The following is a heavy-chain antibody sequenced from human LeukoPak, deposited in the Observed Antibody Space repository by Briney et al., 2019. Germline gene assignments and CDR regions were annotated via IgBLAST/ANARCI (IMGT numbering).Heavy chain of an antibody. CDR1: GFTFSSYA. J-gene: IGHJ4*02. Sequence: PGGSLRLSRAASGFTFSSYAMSWVRQAPGKGLEWVSAISGSGGSTYYADSVKGRFTISRDNFKNTLYLQMNSLRAEDTAVYYCATFDYDYVWGPKIWGQGTLVTVSS. D-gene: IGHD3-16*01. V-gene: IGHV3-23*01. CDR2: ISGSGGST. CDR3: ATFDYDYVWGPKI.